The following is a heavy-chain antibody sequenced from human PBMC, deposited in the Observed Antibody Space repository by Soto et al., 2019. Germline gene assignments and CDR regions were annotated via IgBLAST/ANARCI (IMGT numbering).Heavy chain of an antibody. J-gene: IGHJ4*02. CDR2: ICGSGDTI. V-gene: IGHV3-11*01. CDR3: VSHLIRTPGVGY. CDR1: GFTFSDYY. D-gene: IGHD1-1*01. Sequence: QVQLVESGGGLVKPEGSLRLSCAASGFTFSDYYMSWIRQAPGKGLEWVSYICGSGDTIYYTDSVKGRFTISRDNTKNSLYLQMNSLRAEDTAVYFCVSHLIRTPGVGYWGQGTLVTVSS.